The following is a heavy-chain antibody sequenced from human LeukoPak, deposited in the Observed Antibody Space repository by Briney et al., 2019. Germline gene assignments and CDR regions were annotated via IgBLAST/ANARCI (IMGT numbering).Heavy chain of an antibody. V-gene: IGHV1-8*02. CDR3: ARGQSVDYFDY. CDR2: MNPNSGNT. J-gene: IGHJ4*02. CDR1: GYTFTGYY. Sequence: ASVKVSCKASGYTFTGYYMHWVRQATGQGLEWMGWMNPNSGNTGYAQKFQGRVTMTRNTSISTAYMELSSLRSEDTAVYYCARGQSVDYFDYWGQGTLVTVSS.